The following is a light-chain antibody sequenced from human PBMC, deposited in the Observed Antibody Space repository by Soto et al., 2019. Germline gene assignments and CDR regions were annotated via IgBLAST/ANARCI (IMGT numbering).Light chain of an antibody. Sequence: DIQMTQSPSSLSASLGDRVTITCRPSESSRNELNWFQQRPGKAPRLLIYDTFTLQSGVPSRFSGSVSGTEFSLTISSLQAGDSAIYYCQHSFTPPWTFGQGTKVEI. V-gene: IGKV1-39*01. J-gene: IGKJ1*01. CDR2: DTF. CDR3: QHSFTPPWT. CDR1: ESSRNE.